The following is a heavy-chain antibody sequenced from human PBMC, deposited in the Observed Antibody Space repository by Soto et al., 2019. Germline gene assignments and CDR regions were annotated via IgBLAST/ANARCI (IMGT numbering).Heavy chain of an antibody. CDR2: IYTSGST. CDR1: GGSISSYY. Sequence: PETLSLTCTVSGGSISSYYWSGIRQPAGKGLEWIGRIYTSGSTNYNPSLKSRVTMSVDTSKNQFSLKLSSVTAADTAVYYCARSSPDYGDYCPYYFDYWGQGTLGTVS. D-gene: IGHD4-17*01. CDR3: ARSSPDYGDYCPYYFDY. V-gene: IGHV4-4*07. J-gene: IGHJ4*02.